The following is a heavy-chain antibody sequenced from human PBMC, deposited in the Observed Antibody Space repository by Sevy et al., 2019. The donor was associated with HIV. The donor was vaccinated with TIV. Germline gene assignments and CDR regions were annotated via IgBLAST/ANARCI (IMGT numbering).Heavy chain of an antibody. V-gene: IGHV3-23*01. J-gene: IGHJ6*03. Sequence: GGSLRLSCVASGFSFNTYAMIWVRQAPGKGLEWVSSISGTGGTTYYADSVKGRFTISRDNSKNTLCLQMNSLRDEDTAVYYCVKVTDSSTYYYSHYYYYMDVWGKGTSVTVSS. CDR2: ISGTGGTT. CDR3: VKVTDSSTYYYSHYYYYMDV. CDR1: GFSFNTYA. D-gene: IGHD3-22*01.